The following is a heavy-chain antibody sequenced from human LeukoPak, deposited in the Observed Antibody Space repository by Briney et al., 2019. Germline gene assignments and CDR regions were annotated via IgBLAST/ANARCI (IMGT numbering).Heavy chain of an antibody. V-gene: IGHV1-2*02. CDR1: GYIFAAYY. CDR3: AGAAVNDFDN. Sequence: ASVKVSCKASGYIFAAYYVHWVRQAPGQGLEWMGCINPKSGGAIYAQNFQGRVTLTRDTSISTAYMELTRLTSDDTAVYYCAGAAVNDFDNWGEGTVVTVSS. D-gene: IGHD2-8*01. CDR2: INPKSGGA. J-gene: IGHJ4*02.